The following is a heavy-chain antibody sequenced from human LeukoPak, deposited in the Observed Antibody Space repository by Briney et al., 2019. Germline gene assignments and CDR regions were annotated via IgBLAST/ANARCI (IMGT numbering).Heavy chain of an antibody. CDR1: GGSISSSNW. D-gene: IGHD5-24*01. J-gene: IGHJ4*02. CDR3: ARGGEGYNYVY. CDR2: ISYSGST. Sequence: PSGTLSLTCAVSGGSISSSNWWSWIRQPPGQGLEWIGYISYSGSTHYNPSLKSRATISADTSKNQFSLKLTSMTAAGTAVYHCARGGEGYNYVYWGQGTLVTVSS. V-gene: IGHV4-4*02.